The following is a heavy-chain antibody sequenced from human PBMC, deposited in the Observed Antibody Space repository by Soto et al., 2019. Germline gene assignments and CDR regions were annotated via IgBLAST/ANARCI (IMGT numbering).Heavy chain of an antibody. CDR2: IYHSGSI. V-gene: IGHV4-38-2*01. J-gene: IGHJ1*01. CDR1: GYSISIGYY. Sequence: LSLTCAVSGYSISIGYYWGWLRQPPGKGLEWIATIYHSGSIFHNPSLKSRVTISVDTSKNQFSLKLRSVTAADTAVYYCAVGYCGSASCSREYFQHWGQGTLVTVSS. CDR3: AVGYCGSASCSREYFQH. D-gene: IGHD2-2*01.